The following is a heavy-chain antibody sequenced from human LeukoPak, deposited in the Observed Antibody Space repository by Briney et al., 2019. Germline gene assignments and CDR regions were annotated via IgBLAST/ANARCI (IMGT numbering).Heavy chain of an antibody. CDR2: INPNTGGT. CDR3: AREPMVRDFNWFDP. CDR1: GYTFTGYY. J-gene: IGHJ5*02. V-gene: IGHV1-2*06. Sequence: ASVKVSCKASGYTFTGYYIHWGRQAPGQGLEWMGRINPNTGGTNFAQKFQGRVTMTRETSISTAYMELSSLTSDDTAVYYCAREPMVRDFNWFDPWGQGTLVTVSS. D-gene: IGHD3-10*01.